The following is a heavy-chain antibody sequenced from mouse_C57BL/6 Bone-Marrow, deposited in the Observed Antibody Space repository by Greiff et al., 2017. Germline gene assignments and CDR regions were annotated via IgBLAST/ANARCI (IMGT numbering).Heavy chain of an antibody. J-gene: IGHJ2*01. D-gene: IGHD2-2*01. CDR3: ASRIYYGYDEECYFDY. CDR2: IDPANGNT. V-gene: IGHV14-3*01. CDR1: GFNIKNTY. Sequence: VQLQQSVAELVRPGASVKLSCTASGFNIKNTYMHWVKQRPEQGLEWIGRIDPANGNTKYAPKFQGKATITADTSSNTAYLQLSSLTSEDTAIYYCASRIYYGYDEECYFDYWGQGTTLTVSS.